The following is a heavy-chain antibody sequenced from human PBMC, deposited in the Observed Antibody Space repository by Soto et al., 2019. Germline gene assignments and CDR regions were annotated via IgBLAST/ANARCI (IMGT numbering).Heavy chain of an antibody. V-gene: IGHV1-69*01. CDR1: GGTFSNYA. Sequence: EQSGAEVKRPGSSVKVSCEASGGTFSNYAISWVRQAPGQGLEWMGGILPLSGTGNYPQKFQGRVTITADESSSTIYLEVRSLRSEDAAVDYCVRDTWGVTVADTDDYYYGMDVWGQGTTVIVSS. CDR3: VRDTWGVTVADTDDYYYGMDV. D-gene: IGHD4-17*01. CDR2: ILPLSGTG. J-gene: IGHJ6*02.